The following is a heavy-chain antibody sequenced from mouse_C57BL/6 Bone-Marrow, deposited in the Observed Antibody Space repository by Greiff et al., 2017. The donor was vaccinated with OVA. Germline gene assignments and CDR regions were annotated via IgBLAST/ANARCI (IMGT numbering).Heavy chain of an antibody. J-gene: IGHJ2*01. V-gene: IGHV5-4*01. CDR1: GFTFSSYA. CDR2: ISDGGSYT. CDR3: ARDRPARDYFDY. Sequence: EVKLVESGGGLVKPGGSLKLSCAASGFTFSSYAMSWVRQTPEKRLEWVATISDGGSYTYYPDNVKGRFTISRDNAKNNLYLQMSHLKSEDTAMYYCARDRPARDYFDYWGQGTTLTVSS.